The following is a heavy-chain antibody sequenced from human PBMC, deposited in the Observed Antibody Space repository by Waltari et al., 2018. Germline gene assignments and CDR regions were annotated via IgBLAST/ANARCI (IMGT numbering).Heavy chain of an antibody. J-gene: IGHJ4*02. CDR3: ARAADICGGDCYTTPHGY. V-gene: IGHV1-69*13. Sequence: QVQLVQSGAEVKKPGSSVKVSCKASGGTFSSYAISWVRQATGPGLEWMGGIIPIFGTANYAQKFQGRVTITADESTSTAYMELSSLRSEDTAVYYCARAADICGGDCYTTPHGYWGQGTLVTVSS. CDR2: IIPIFGTA. D-gene: IGHD2-21*01. CDR1: GGTFSSYA.